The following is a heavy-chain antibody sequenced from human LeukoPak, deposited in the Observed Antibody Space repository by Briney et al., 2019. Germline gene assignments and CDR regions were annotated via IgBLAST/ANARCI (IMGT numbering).Heavy chain of an antibody. V-gene: IGHV3-33*01. CDR3: ARVRWLLSAFDI. CDR2: IWYDGSNK. D-gene: IGHD3-3*01. J-gene: IGHJ3*02. Sequence: PGRSLRLSCAASGFTFSSYGMHWVRQAPGKGLEWVAVIWYDGSNKYYADSVKGRFTISRDNSKNTLYLQMNSLRAEDTAVYYCARVRWLLSAFDIWGQGTMVTVSS. CDR1: GFTFSSYG.